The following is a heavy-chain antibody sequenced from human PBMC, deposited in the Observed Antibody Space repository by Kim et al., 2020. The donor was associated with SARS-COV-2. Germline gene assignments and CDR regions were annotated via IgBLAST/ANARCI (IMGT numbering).Heavy chain of an antibody. CDR3: ARSYSTRYITMVRGPWGA. D-gene: IGHD3-10*01. Sequence: SETLSLTCAVYGGSFSGYYWSWIRQPPGKGLEWIGEINHSGSTNYNPSLKSRVTISVDTSKNQFSLKLSSVTAADTAVYYCARSYSTRYITMVRGPWGAWGQGTLVTVSS. J-gene: IGHJ5*02. V-gene: IGHV4-34*01. CDR1: GGSFSGYY. CDR2: INHSGST.